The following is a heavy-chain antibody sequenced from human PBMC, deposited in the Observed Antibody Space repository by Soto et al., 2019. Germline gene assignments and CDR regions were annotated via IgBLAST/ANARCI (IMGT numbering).Heavy chain of an antibody. CDR1: GFTFISYA. J-gene: IGHJ4*02. CDR3: AKDQGAAAGTPHHY. V-gene: IGHV3-23*01. D-gene: IGHD6-13*01. Sequence: PGGSLRLSCAASGFTFISYAMSWVLQAPGKGLEWVSAISGSGGSTYYADSVKGRFTISRDNSKNTLYLQMNSLRAEDTAVYYCAKDQGAAAGTPHHYWGQGTLVTVSS. CDR2: ISGSGGST.